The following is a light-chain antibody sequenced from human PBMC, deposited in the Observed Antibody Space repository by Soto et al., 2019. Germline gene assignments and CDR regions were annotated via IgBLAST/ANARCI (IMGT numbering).Light chain of an antibody. Sequence: EIVMTQSPATLSVSPGERATLSCRASQSVSRILAWYQQKRGQAPRLLIYGASTRATGIPARFSGSGSGTEFTLTISSLQSEDFAVYYCQHYHNWPPWTFGQGTKVEIK. V-gene: IGKV3-15*01. J-gene: IGKJ1*01. CDR3: QHYHNWPPWT. CDR2: GAS. CDR1: QSVSRI.